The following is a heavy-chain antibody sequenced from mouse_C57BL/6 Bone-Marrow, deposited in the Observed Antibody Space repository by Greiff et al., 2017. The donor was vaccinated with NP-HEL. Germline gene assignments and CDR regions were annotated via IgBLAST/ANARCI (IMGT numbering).Heavy chain of an antibody. CDR3: AREDYYGSFDY. CDR1: GYTFTSYW. CDR2: IDPSDSYT. D-gene: IGHD1-1*01. Sequence: VQLQQPGAELVKPGASVKLSCKASGYTFTSYWMQWVKQRPGQGLEWIGEIDPSDSYTNYNQQFKGKATLTVDNSSSTAYMQLSSLTSEDSAVYDCAREDYYGSFDYWGQGTTLTVSS. J-gene: IGHJ2*01. V-gene: IGHV1-50*01.